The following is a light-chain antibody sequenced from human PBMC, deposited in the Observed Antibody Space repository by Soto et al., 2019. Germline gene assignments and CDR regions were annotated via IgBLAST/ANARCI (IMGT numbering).Light chain of an antibody. J-gene: IGLJ2*01. CDR3: NSYPSSSTYVV. Sequence: QSALTQPASVSGSPGQSITSSCTGTSSDVGGYHYVSWYQHHPGKAPKLMIYDVDNRPSGVSNRFSGSKSGNTASLTISGLQAEDEADYYCNSYPSSSTYVVFGGGTKLTVL. CDR2: DVD. V-gene: IGLV2-14*03. CDR1: SSDVGGYHY.